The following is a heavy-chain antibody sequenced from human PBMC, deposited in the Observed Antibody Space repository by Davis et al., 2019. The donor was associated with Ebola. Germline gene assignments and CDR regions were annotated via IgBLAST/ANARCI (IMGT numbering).Heavy chain of an antibody. V-gene: IGHV4-39*07. J-gene: IGHJ4*02. Sequence: PSETLSLTCTVSGGSISDSNYYWGWIRQPPGKGLEWIGSIYYTGPTYYSPSLKSRVSISIDTSRNQFSLEVNSVTAADTAVYYCARLGIVATFWGQGTLVTVSS. CDR2: IYYTGPT. CDR1: GGSISDSNYY. D-gene: IGHD5-12*01. CDR3: ARLGIVATF.